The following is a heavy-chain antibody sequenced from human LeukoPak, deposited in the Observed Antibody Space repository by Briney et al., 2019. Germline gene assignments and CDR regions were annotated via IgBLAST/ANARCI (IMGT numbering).Heavy chain of an antibody. D-gene: IGHD5-18*01. CDR2: IYYSGST. Sequence: SETLSLTCTVSGGSISSYYWSWIRQPPGEGLEWIGYIYYSGSTNYNPSLKSRVTISVDTSKNQFSLKLSSVTAADTAVYYCARHRGLDTAMACFDYWGQGTLVTVSS. J-gene: IGHJ4*02. V-gene: IGHV4-59*08. CDR3: ARHRGLDTAMACFDY. CDR1: GGSISSYY.